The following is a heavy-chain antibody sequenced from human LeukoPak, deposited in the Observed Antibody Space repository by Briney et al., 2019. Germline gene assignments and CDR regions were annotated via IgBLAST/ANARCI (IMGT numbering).Heavy chain of an antibody. V-gene: IGHV3-15*01. D-gene: IGHD3-3*01. CDR3: TTDPQRGYYFDY. Sequence: PGGSLRLSCVVSGFTFSNAWMSWVRQAPGKGLEWVGRIKSNSDGGRTDSAAPVKGRFTISRDDSKNTQYLQMNSLKTEDTGVYYCTTDPQRGYYFDYWGQGTLVTVSS. CDR2: IKSNSDGGRT. J-gene: IGHJ4*02. CDR1: GFTFSNAW.